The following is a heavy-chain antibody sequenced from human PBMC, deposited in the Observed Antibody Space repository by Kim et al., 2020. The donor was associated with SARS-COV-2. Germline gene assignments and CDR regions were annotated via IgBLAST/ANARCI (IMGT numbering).Heavy chain of an antibody. J-gene: IGHJ4*02. CDR3: ARVRPGSGLDY. CDR2: INWNGGNT. CDR1: GFTFDDYA. V-gene: IGHV3-20*04. D-gene: IGHD3-10*01. Sequence: GGSLRLSCVASGFTFDDYAMNWVRQVPGKGLEWVSDINWNGGNTGYGDSVEGRFIISRDNAKNSLYLQMNSLRVEDTALYYCARVRPGSGLDYWGQGTLVTVSS.